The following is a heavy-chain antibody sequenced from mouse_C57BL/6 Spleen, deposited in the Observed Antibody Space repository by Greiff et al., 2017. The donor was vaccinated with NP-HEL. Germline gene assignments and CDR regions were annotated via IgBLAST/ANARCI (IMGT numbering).Heavy chain of an antibody. V-gene: IGHV1-61*01. CDR1: GYTFTSYW. D-gene: IGHD1-1*01. CDR2: IYPSDSET. CDR3: ARRAVVATGAMDY. J-gene: IGHJ4*01. Sequence: QVQLQQSGAELVRPGSSVKLSCKASGYTFTSYWMDWVKQRPGQGLEWIGNIYPSDSETHYNQKFKDKATLTVDKSSSTAYMQLSSLTSEDSAVYYCARRAVVATGAMDYWGQGTSVTVPS.